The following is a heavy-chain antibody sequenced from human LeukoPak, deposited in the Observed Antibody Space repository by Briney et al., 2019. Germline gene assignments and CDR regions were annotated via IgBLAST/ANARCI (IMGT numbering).Heavy chain of an antibody. Sequence: GGSLRLSCAASGFTFSSYGMSWVRQAPGKGLEWVSYINGRGDTIYYTDSVKGRFTISRDNTKNSLFLQMNRLRPEDTAVYFCVRYSTIWSFDSWGQGTLVTVSS. D-gene: IGHD2-2*01. CDR2: INGRGDTI. J-gene: IGHJ4*02. CDR3: VRYSTIWSFDS. CDR1: GFTFSSYG. V-gene: IGHV3-48*04.